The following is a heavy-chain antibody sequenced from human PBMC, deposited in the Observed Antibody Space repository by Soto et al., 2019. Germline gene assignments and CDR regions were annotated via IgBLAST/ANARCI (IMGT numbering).Heavy chain of an antibody. CDR1: GFTFKIYD. D-gene: IGHD3-10*01. J-gene: IGHJ4*02. CDR2: ISSTSSPI. Sequence: GGSLRLSCEASGFTFKIYDMNWVRQAPGKGLEWVSYISSTSSPIYYADSVKGRFTISRDNAKNSLFLQMNSLRDEDTAVYYCARATRRTTLVRGVTTALDYWGQGTLVTVSS. V-gene: IGHV3-21*01. CDR3: ARATRRTTLVRGVTTALDY.